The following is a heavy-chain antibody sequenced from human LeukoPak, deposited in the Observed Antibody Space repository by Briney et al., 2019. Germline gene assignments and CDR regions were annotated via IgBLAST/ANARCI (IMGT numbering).Heavy chain of an antibody. CDR3: ARTYGSGGDY. D-gene: IGHD3-10*01. CDR2: IYYSGST. CDR1: GGSISTYY. V-gene: IGHV4-59*01. J-gene: IGHJ4*02. Sequence: SETLSLTCTVSGGSISTYYWSWIRQPPGKGLEWIGYIYYSGSTNYTPSLKSRVTISVDTSKNQFSLMLSSVTAADTAVYYCARTYGSGGDYWGQGTLVTVSS.